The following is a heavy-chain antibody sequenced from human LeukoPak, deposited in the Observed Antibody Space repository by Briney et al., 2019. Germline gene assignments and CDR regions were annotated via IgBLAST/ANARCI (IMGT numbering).Heavy chain of an antibody. J-gene: IGHJ6*02. CDR2: ISASGGSA. Sequence: PGGSLRLSCAASGFTFSNYALTWVRQAPGKGLEWVSAISASGGSADYADSGKGRFTISRDNSKNTLYLQMNSLRAEDTGVYYCAKVMEQRLYFYYYDMDVWGQGTMVIVSS. D-gene: IGHD1-26*01. V-gene: IGHV3-23*01. CDR1: GFTFSNYA. CDR3: AKVMEQRLYFYYYDMDV.